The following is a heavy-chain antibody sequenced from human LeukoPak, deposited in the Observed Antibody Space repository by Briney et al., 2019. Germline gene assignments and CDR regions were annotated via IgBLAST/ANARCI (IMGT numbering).Heavy chain of an antibody. CDR1: GFTFSNYW. CDR3: ARHGYTYGFDP. Sequence: GGSLRLSCIASGFTFSNYWMHWFRQVPGKGLVWVSRINNAGSSTSYADSVKGRFTISRDNAKNTVYLQMISLRAEDTAVYFCARHGYTYGFDPWGQGTLVTVSS. D-gene: IGHD5-18*01. CDR2: INNAGSST. J-gene: IGHJ5*02. V-gene: IGHV3-74*01.